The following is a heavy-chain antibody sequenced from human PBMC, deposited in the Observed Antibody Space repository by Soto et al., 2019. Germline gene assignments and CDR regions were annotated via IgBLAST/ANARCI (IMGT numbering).Heavy chain of an antibody. CDR3: ASITKVGERLKDYYYMDV. CDR2: INPNSGGT. J-gene: IGHJ6*03. V-gene: IGHV1-2*02. Sequence: ASVKVSCKASGYTFTGYYMHWVRQAPGQGLEWMGWINPNSGGTNYAQKLQGRVTMTTDTSISTAYMELRSLRSDDTAVYYCASITKVGERLKDYYYMDVWGKGTTVTVSS. CDR1: GYTFTGYY. D-gene: IGHD3-16*01.